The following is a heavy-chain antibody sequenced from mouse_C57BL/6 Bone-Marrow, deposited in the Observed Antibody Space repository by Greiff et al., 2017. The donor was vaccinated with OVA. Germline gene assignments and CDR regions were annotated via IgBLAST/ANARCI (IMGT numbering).Heavy chain of an antibody. CDR1: GFTFSSYG. J-gene: IGHJ4*01. D-gene: IGHD4-1*01. CDR3: ARGAPSGTNYAMDY. V-gene: IGHV5-6*01. Sequence: EVQVVESGGDLVKPGGSLKLSCAASGFTFSSYGMSWVRQTPDKRLEWVATISSGGSYTYYPDSVKGRFTISRDNAKNTLYLQMSSLKSEDTAMYYCARGAPSGTNYAMDYWGQGTSVTVSS. CDR2: ISSGGSYT.